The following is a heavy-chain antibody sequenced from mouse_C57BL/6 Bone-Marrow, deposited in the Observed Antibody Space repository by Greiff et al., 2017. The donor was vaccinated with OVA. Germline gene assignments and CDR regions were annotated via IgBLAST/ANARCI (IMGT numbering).Heavy chain of an antibody. CDR1: GFSLSTFGMG. CDR3: ARIASRLIYYDYDGGFDY. J-gene: IGHJ2*01. CDR2: IWWDDDK. D-gene: IGHD2-4*01. V-gene: IGHV8-8*01. Sequence: QVTLKVSGPGILQPSQTLSLTCSFSGFSLSTFGMGVGWIRQPSGKGLEWLAHIWWDDDKYYNPALKSRLTISKDTSKNQVFLKIANVDTADTATYDCARIASRLIYYDYDGGFDYWGQGTTLTVSS.